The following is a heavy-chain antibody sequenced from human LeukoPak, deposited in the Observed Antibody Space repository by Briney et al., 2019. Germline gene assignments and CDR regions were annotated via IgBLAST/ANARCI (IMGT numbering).Heavy chain of an antibody. CDR3: EKDLTSAWSFEY. CDR2: IWYDGSDK. D-gene: IGHD6-19*01. CDR1: GFTFSSNV. Sequence: TGGSLRLSCATSGFTFSSNVMHWVRQAPGKGLEWVSFIWYDGSDKYYADSVKGRFTISRDNSKNTLYLQMNSLRPEDTAVYYCEKDLTSAWSFEYWGQRTLVTVSS. J-gene: IGHJ4*02. V-gene: IGHV3-30*02.